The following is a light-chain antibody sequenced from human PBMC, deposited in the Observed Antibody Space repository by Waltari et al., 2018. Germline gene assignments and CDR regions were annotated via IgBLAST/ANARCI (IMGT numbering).Light chain of an antibody. V-gene: IGLV1-40*01. CDR3: QSYDRTLSGSSWV. CDR1: SSNIGANYD. CDR2: GNN. Sequence: QSVLTPPPSLSGAPGQTVTISCTGSSSNIGANYDFHWSQQLPGTAPKLIIFGNNNRPSGVPDRFSGSKSATSASLAIAGLQAEDEADYYCQSYDRTLSGSSWVFGGGTKLTVL. J-gene: IGLJ3*02.